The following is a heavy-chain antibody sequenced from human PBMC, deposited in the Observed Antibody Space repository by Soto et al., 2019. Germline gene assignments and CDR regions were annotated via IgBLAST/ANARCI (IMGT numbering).Heavy chain of an antibody. CDR2: IDPSDSNT. D-gene: IGHD2-15*01. V-gene: IGHV5-10-1*01. Sequence: GESLKLSCKASGYSFTSYWISWVRQTPGKGLEWMGRIDPSDSNTRYSPSFQGHVVISTDKSTTTAYVQWSSLKASDTATYYCARVKGFRIFDGMDVWGQGTTVTVSS. CDR3: ARVKGFRIFDGMDV. J-gene: IGHJ6*02. CDR1: GYSFTSYW.